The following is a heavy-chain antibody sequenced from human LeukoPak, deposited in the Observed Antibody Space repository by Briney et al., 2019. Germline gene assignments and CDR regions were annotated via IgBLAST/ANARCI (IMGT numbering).Heavy chain of an antibody. CDR2: IRYDGSNK. CDR3: TQGSFGY. CDR1: GFTFNNCA. V-gene: IGHV3-30*02. J-gene: IGHJ4*02. Sequence: GGSLRLSCVSSGFTFNNCAMNWVRQAPGKGLEWVAFIRYDGSNKYYADSVKGRFTISRDNSKNTLYLQMNSLRAGDTAVYYCTQGSFGYWGQGTLVTVSS.